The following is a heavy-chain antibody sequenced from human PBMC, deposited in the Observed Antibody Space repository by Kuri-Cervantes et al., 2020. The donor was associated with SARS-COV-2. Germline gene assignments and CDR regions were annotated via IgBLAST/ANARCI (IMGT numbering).Heavy chain of an antibody. V-gene: IGHV4-59*04. CDR1: GGSISSYY. CDR3: QIQGGVEDY. CDR2: IYHSGST. D-gene: IGHD3-16*01. J-gene: IGHJ4*02. Sequence: SETLSLTCTVSGGSISSYYWSWIRQPPGKGLEWIGSIYHSGSTYYNPSLKSRVTISVDTSKNQFSLKLSSMTAADTAVYYCQIQGGVEDYWGQGTLVTVSS.